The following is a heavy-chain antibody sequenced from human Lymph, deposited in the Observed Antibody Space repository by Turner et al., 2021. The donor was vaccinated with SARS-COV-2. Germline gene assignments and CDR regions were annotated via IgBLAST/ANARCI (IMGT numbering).Heavy chain of an antibody. CDR2: IWYDGSNK. Sequence: QVQLVESGGGVVQPGRYLRLSGAASGFTFSSYGMHWVRQAPGKGLEWVAVIWYDGSNKYYADSVKGRFTISRDNSKNTLYLQMNSLRAEDTAVYYCARVKGYNGYDLRYYYGMDVWGQGTTVTVSS. D-gene: IGHD5-12*01. J-gene: IGHJ6*02. CDR1: GFTFSSYG. V-gene: IGHV3-33*01. CDR3: ARVKGYNGYDLRYYYGMDV.